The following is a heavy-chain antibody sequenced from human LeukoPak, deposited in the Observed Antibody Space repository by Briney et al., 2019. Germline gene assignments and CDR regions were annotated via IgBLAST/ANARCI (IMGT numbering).Heavy chain of an antibody. Sequence: PSETLSLTCAVYGGSFSGYYWSWIRQAPGKGLEWIGEINHSGSTNYNPSLKSRVTISVDTSKNQFSLKLSSVTAADTAVYYCARLEVVITYSYYYYYMDVWGKGTTVTISS. CDR3: ARLEVVITYSYYYYYMDV. D-gene: IGHD3-22*01. CDR2: INHSGST. CDR1: GGSFSGYY. J-gene: IGHJ6*03. V-gene: IGHV4-34*01.